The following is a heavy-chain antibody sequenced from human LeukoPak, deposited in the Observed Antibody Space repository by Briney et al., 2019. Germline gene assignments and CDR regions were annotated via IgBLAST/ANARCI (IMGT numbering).Heavy chain of an antibody. V-gene: IGHV4-4*07. Sequence: PSETLSLTCTVSGDSISIYYWSWIRQPAGKGLEWIGRIYISGSTNYNPSLKSRVIMSVDTSKNQFSLKLSSVTAADTAVYYCAREVYSSSWYNWFDPWGQGTLVTVSS. CDR3: AREVYSSSWYNWFDP. D-gene: IGHD6-13*01. J-gene: IGHJ5*02. CDR1: GDSISIYY. CDR2: IYISGST.